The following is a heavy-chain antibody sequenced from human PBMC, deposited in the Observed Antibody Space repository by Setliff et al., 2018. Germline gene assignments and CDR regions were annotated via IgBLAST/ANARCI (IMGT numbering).Heavy chain of an antibody. CDR3: ARGRRDGYKAGFDP. D-gene: IGHD5-12*01. J-gene: IGHJ5*02. V-gene: IGHV5-51*01. CDR2: IYPRDSDT. CDR1: GYSFTSHW. Sequence: GESLTISCKGSGYSFTSHWIGWVRQMPGKGLELMGIIYPRDSDTRYSPSFQGQVTISADKSITTAYLQWSRLKVSDSGIYYCARGRRDGYKAGFDPWGQGTPVTVSS.